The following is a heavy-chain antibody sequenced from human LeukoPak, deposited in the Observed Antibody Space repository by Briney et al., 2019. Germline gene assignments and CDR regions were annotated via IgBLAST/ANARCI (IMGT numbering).Heavy chain of an antibody. J-gene: IGHJ4*02. CDR2: MNPNSGNT. V-gene: IGHV1-8*01. Sequence: ASVRVSCKASGYSFTTYDINWVRQATGQGLEWMGWMNPNSGNTGYAQKFQGRVTMTRNTSITTAYMELSSLRSEDTAVYYCARGGEKATIRFDYWGQGTLVTVSS. CDR1: GYSFTTYD. D-gene: IGHD5-24*01. CDR3: ARGGEKATIRFDY.